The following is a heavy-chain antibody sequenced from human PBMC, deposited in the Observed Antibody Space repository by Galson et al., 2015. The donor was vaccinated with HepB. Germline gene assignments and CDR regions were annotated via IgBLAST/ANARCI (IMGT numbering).Heavy chain of an antibody. CDR2: IGNSGTFI. CDR3: ARSPLGYCSSTSCYWAVYYFDY. J-gene: IGHJ4*02. CDR1: GFAFSDYY. V-gene: IGHV3-11*01. D-gene: IGHD2-2*01. Sequence: SLRLSCAASGFAFSDYYMSWMRQAPGKGLEWVSTIGNSGTFIYYADSVKGRFTISRDNAKSSLFLQMDNLGADDTAVYYCARSPLGYCSSTSCYWAVYYFDYWGQGTLVTVSS.